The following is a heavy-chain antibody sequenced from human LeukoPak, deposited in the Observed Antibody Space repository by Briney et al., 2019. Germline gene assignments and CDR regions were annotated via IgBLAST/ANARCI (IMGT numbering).Heavy chain of an antibody. Sequence: SETLSLTCTVSGGSISSSSYYWGWIRQPPGKGLEWIGSIYYSGSTYYNPSLKSRVTISVDTSKNQFSLKLSSVTAADTAVYYCATREYYDFWSGQTRTDAFDIWGQGTMVTVSS. CDR2: IYYSGST. J-gene: IGHJ3*02. V-gene: IGHV4-39*01. CDR3: ATREYYDFWSGQTRTDAFDI. CDR1: GGSISSSSYY. D-gene: IGHD3-3*01.